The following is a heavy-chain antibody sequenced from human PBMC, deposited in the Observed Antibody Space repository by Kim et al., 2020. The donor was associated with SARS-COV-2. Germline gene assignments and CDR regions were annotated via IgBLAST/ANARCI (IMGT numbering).Heavy chain of an antibody. D-gene: IGHD4-17*01. CDR3: AKDIGRTVTTWGYDY. Sequence: DSGKGRFTISRDNSKNSLYLQMNSLRTEDTALYYCAKDIGRTVTTWGYDYWGQGTLVTVSS. J-gene: IGHJ4*02. V-gene: IGHV3-43*01.